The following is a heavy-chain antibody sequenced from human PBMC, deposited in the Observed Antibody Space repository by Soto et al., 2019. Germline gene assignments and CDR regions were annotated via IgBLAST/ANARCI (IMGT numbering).Heavy chain of an antibody. V-gene: IGHV1-2*04. Sequence: QVHLVQSGAEVKKPGASVKVSCKASGYTFTGYYIHWGRQAPGQGREWMGWINPNSDIGVTNYGQNFQGWGTMTYDTSISTAYMELSTLKSDDTAVYYCARGPRKQLWVGYFDYWGQGTLFTVSS. CDR3: ARGPRKQLWVGYFDY. D-gene: IGHD1-1*01. J-gene: IGHJ4*02. CDR2: INPNSDIGVT. CDR1: GYTFTGYY.